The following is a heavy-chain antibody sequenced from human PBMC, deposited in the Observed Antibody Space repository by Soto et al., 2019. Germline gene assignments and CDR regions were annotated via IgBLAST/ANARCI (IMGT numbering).Heavy chain of an antibody. J-gene: IGHJ4*02. Sequence: SETLSLTCTVSGGSTSSSSYQWVWIRQPPGKEMEWIGNVYYNGNTYYNTSLKSRLTISVDTSNNQFSLKVKSVTAADTAVYYCARLSGSYNDRYFDYWGQGTLVTVAS. CDR2: VYYNGNT. CDR1: GGSTSSSSYQ. D-gene: IGHD1-26*01. CDR3: ARLSGSYNDRYFDY. V-gene: IGHV4-39*01.